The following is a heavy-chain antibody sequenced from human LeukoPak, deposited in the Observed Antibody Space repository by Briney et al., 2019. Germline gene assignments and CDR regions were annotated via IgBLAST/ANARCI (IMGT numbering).Heavy chain of an antibody. D-gene: IGHD3-10*01. V-gene: IGHV4-59*12. CDR3: ARLSILGITMVRGARTSYYFDY. J-gene: IGHJ4*02. CDR1: GGSISSYY. Sequence: SETLSLTCTVSGGSISSYYWSWIRQPPGKGLEWIGYIYYSGSTNYNPSLKSRVTISVDTSKNQFSLKLSSVTAADTAVYYCARLSILGITMVRGARTSYYFDYWGQGTLVTVSS. CDR2: IYYSGST.